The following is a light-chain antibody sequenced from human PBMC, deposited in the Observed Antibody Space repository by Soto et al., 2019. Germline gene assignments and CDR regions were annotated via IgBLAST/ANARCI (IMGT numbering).Light chain of an antibody. J-gene: IGLJ2*01. CDR1: KLGGKY. V-gene: IGLV3-1*01. CDR3: QARDSSVV. Sequence: SYELTQPPSVSVSPGQTASITCSGDKLGGKYVCWYQQKPGQSPVLVIYEDSKRPSGIPERFSGSNSGNTATLTISGTQAMDEADYYCQARDSSVVFGGGTKRTIL. CDR2: EDS.